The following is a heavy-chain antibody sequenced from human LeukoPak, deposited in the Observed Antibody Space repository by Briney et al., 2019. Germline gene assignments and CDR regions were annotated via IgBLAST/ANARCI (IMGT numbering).Heavy chain of an antibody. D-gene: IGHD3-22*01. J-gene: IGHJ4*02. CDR1: GGSISSYY. Sequence: PSETLSLTCTVSGGSISSYYWSWIRQPPGKGLEWIGYIYYSGSTNYNPSLKSRVTISVDTSKNQFSLKLSSVTAADTAVYYCARSHPGARNYYDSSGYYRSAPRGPVEFDYWGQGTLVTVSS. CDR2: IYYSGST. CDR3: ARSHPGARNYYDSSGYYRSAPRGPVEFDY. V-gene: IGHV4-59*01.